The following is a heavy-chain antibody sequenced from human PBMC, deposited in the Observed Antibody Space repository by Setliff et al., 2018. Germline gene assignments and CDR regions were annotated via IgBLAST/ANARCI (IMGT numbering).Heavy chain of an antibody. CDR1: SYA. CDR2: ISGSGDST. V-gene: IGHV3-23*01. CDR3: AKDGGRGDYVWGSRNDAFDI. Sequence: SYAMRWVRQAPGKGLEWVSSISGSGDSTYYADSVKGRFTISRDNSKNTLYLQMNSLRAEDTVVYYCAKDGGRGDYVWGSRNDAFDIWGQGTMVTVSS. J-gene: IGHJ3*02. D-gene: IGHD3-16*01.